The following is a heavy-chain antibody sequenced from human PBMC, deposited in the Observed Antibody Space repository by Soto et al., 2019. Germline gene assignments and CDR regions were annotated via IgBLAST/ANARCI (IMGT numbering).Heavy chain of an antibody. CDR1: GGSISSSSYY. J-gene: IGHJ4*02. D-gene: IGHD3-3*01. CDR2: IYYSGST. V-gene: IGHV4-39*01. Sequence: QLQLQESGPGLVKPSETLSLTCTVSGGSISSSSYYWGWIRQPPGKGLEWIGSIYYSGSTYYNPSHKSRVTISVDTSKNPFSLKLSSVTAADTAVYYCARRAVLRFLEWLLDYFDYWGQGTLVTVSS. CDR3: ARRAVLRFLEWLLDYFDY.